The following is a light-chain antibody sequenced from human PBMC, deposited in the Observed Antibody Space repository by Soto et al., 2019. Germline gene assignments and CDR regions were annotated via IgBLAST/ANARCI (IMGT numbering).Light chain of an antibody. J-gene: IGLJ1*01. CDR3: CSYAGRYTYV. Sequence: QSVLTQPPSVSGSPGQSVTISCTGTSTDFVSYNRVSWYQQPPGTAPKLMIYEVSKRPSGVPDRFSGSKSGNTASLTISGLQTEDEADYYCCSYAGRYTYVFGTGTKVTVL. CDR1: STDFVSYNR. V-gene: IGLV2-18*02. CDR2: EVS.